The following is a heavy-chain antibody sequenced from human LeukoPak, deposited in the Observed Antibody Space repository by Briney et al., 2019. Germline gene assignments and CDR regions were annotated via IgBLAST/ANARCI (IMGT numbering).Heavy chain of an antibody. CDR3: ARVFRVRIPAARGYYYYYMDV. CDR2: MNPNSGNT. CDR1: GYTFTSYD. Sequence: ASVKVSCKASGYTFTSYDINWVRQATGQGLEWMGWMNPNSGNTGYAQKFQGRVTMTRNTSISTAYMELSSLRSEDTAVYYCARVFRVRIPAARGYYYYYMDVWGKGTTVTVSS. V-gene: IGHV1-8*01. J-gene: IGHJ6*03. D-gene: IGHD2-2*01.